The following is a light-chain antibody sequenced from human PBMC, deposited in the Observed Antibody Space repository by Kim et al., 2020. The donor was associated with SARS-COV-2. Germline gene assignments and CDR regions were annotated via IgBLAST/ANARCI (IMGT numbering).Light chain of an antibody. CDR2: LNSDGSH. V-gene: IGLV4-69*01. CDR3: QTWGTGIWV. J-gene: IGLJ3*02. CDR1: SWNSSYA. Sequence: SVKLPCTRSSWNSSYAIAWNQQQPEKGPRYLMKLNSDGSHSKGDGIPDRFSGSSSGAERYLTISSLQSEDEADYYCQTWGTGIWVFGGGTQLTVL.